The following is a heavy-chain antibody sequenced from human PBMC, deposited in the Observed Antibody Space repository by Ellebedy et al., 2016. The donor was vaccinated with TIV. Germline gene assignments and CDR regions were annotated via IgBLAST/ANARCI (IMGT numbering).Heavy chain of an antibody. D-gene: IGHD4-23*01. CDR1: GFTFTNSG. CDR2: ISHDGMNK. CDR3: ARDLRIVGGNPFQDYFDY. V-gene: IGHV3-30*03. J-gene: IGHJ4*02. Sequence: GGSLRLSXAASGFTFTNSGFHWVRQAPGKGLEWVAVISHDGMNKYYADSVKGRFTISRDDSKTTVYLEMDSLRAEDTAIYCCARDLRIVGGNPFQDYFDYWGQGTLVTVSS.